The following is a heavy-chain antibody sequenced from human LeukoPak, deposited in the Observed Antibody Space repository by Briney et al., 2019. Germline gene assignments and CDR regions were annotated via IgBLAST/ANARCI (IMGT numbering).Heavy chain of an antibody. CDR3: ARRKRYYYDSSGYYYGDHFDY. CDR1: GGSFSGYY. J-gene: IGHJ4*02. D-gene: IGHD3-22*01. CDR2: ISGSGGST. Sequence: ETLSLTCAVYGGSFSGYYWSWVRQAPGKGLEWVSAISGSGGSTYYADSVKGRFTISRDNSKNTLYLQMNSLRAEDTAVYYCARRKRYYYDSSGYYYGDHFDYWGQGTLVTVSS. V-gene: IGHV3-23*01.